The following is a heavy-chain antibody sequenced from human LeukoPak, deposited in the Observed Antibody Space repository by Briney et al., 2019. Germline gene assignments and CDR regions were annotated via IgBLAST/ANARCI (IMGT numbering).Heavy chain of an antibody. CDR2: IYYSGST. Sequence: SQTLSPTCTVSGGSISSGGYYWSWIRQHPGKGLEWIGYIYYSGSTYYNPSLKSRVTISVDTSKNQFSLKLSSVTAADTAVYYCAKAVVVVAHLAGAFDIWGQGTMVTVSS. J-gene: IGHJ3*02. CDR3: AKAVVVVAHLAGAFDI. CDR1: GGSISSGGYY. V-gene: IGHV4-31*03. D-gene: IGHD2-15*01.